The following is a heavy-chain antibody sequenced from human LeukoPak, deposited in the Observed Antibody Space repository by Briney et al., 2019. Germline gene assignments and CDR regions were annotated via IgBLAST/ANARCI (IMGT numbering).Heavy chain of an antibody. CDR1: GFIFSKYW. D-gene: IGHD4-17*01. Sequence: GGSLRLSCAASGFIFSKYWMTWVRQPPGKGLEWVANIKGDGSEDEYVDSVKGRFTISRDNAQNSLFLQMDNLRGEDTAVYYCARDMGIYTNYGAYWGQGTLVTVS. V-gene: IGHV3-7*01. CDR3: ARDMGIYTNYGAY. CDR2: IKGDGSED. J-gene: IGHJ4*02.